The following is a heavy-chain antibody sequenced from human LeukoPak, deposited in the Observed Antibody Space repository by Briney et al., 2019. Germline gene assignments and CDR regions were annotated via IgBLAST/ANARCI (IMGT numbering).Heavy chain of an antibody. CDR3: AREGTSDAFDI. D-gene: IGHD1-1*01. J-gene: IGHJ3*02. CDR2: ISSSDSTI. Sequence: PGGSLRLSCAASGFTFNSYEMNWVRQAPGKGLEWVSYISSSDSTIYEDSVKGRFTISRDNAKNSLYLQMNSLRAADTAVYYCAREGTSDAFDIWGQGTMVTVSS. CDR1: GFTFNSYE. V-gene: IGHV3-48*03.